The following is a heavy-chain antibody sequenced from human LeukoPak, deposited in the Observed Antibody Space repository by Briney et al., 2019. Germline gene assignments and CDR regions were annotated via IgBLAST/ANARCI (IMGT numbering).Heavy chain of an antibody. V-gene: IGHV5-51*01. CDR2: IYPGDSDT. Sequence: GESLKISCKGSGYSFTNYWIGWVRQMPGKGLEWMGIIYPGDSDTRYSPSFQGQVTISADKSISTAHLQWSSLKASDTAMYYCASPDYYDSSGYSPGVGYWGQGTLVTVSS. CDR3: ASPDYYDSSGYSPGVGY. D-gene: IGHD3-22*01. CDR1: GYSFTNYW. J-gene: IGHJ4*02.